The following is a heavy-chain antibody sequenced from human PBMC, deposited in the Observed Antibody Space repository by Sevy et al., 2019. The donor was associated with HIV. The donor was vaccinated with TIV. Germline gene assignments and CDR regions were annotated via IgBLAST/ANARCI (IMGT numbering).Heavy chain of an antibody. CDR2: LSYDGREK. CDR3: AKVGPHCSGGTCYHPLFDY. V-gene: IGHV3-30*18. Sequence: GGSLRLSCAASGFTFSTYGMHWVRQAPGKGLERVAVLSYDGREKYYGNSVKGRFTISRDNSKNTLYLQMNSLRDEDTAVYYCAKVGPHCSGGTCYHPLFDYCGQGTLVTVSS. D-gene: IGHD2-15*01. CDR1: GFTFSTYG. J-gene: IGHJ4*02.